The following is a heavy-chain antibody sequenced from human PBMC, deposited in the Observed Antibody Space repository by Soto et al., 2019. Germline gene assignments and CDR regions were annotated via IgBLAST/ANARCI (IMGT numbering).Heavy chain of an antibody. J-gene: IGHJ4*02. Sequence: EVQLLESGGGLVQPGGSLRLSCGGSGFTFNSYAMTWVRQAPGTGLEWVSAISGSGGTTYYANSVKAPFTISRVQSKATLYLQMISLRAADTAIYYCAKDRHYGSGTYSDSYLDYWGQGTLVTVSS. CDR3: AKDRHYGSGTYSDSYLDY. CDR2: ISGSGGTT. CDR1: GFTFNSYA. D-gene: IGHD3-10*01. V-gene: IGHV3-23*01.